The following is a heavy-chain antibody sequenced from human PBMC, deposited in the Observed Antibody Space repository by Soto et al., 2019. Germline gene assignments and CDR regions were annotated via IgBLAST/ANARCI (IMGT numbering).Heavy chain of an antibody. D-gene: IGHD6-13*01. CDR1: GGSIISGAYF. CDR3: ASGLAAAGADYFDY. J-gene: IGHJ4*02. Sequence: SETLSLTCTVSGGSIISGAYFWNWIRQHPGKGLEWIGNIYYSGSTYYNPSLKSRGTISVDTSKNQFSLKLSPVTAADTAVYYCASGLAAAGADYFDYWGQGALVTVSS. V-gene: IGHV4-31*03. CDR2: IYYSGST.